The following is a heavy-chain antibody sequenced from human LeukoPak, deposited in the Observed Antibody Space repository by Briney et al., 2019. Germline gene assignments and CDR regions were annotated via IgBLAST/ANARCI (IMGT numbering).Heavy chain of an antibody. CDR2: IYSGGST. CDR1: GVTVSSNY. V-gene: IGHV3-53*01. Sequence: GGSLRLSCAASGVTVSSNYMSWVRQAPGKGLEWVSVIYSGGSTYYADSVKGRFTISRDNSKNTLYLQMNSLRADDTAVYYCARERGPEMATITVDYWGQGTLVTVSS. D-gene: IGHD5-24*01. J-gene: IGHJ4*02. CDR3: ARERGPEMATITVDY.